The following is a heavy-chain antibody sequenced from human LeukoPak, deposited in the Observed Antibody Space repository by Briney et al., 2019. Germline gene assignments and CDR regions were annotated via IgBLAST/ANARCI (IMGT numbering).Heavy chain of an antibody. J-gene: IGHJ4*02. CDR2: ISSDGSNK. CDR1: GFIFSTYA. Sequence: GRSLRLSCEASGFIFSTYAMHWARQAPGKGLEWLAVISSDGSNKYHVDSVKGRFTISRDNSKNTLYLEMDSVRLGDTAVYYCARDDIIVGATTLDYWGQGTLVTVSS. D-gene: IGHD1-26*01. V-gene: IGHV3-30*04. CDR3: ARDDIIVGATTLDY.